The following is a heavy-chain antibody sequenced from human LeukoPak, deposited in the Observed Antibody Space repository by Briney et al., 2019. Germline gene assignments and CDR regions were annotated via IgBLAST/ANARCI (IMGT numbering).Heavy chain of an antibody. J-gene: IGHJ3*01. Sequence: GGSLRPSCAASGFTFSSYWMSWVRQAPGKGLEWVANIKQDGTEKYYVDSVKGRFTISRDNAKNSLYLQMNTLRPEDTAVYYCARGYRIVDLFCALLWGQGTMVTVSS. D-gene: IGHD1-26*01. CDR2: IKQDGTEK. CDR1: GFTFSSYW. CDR3: ARGYRIVDLFCALL. V-gene: IGHV3-7*01.